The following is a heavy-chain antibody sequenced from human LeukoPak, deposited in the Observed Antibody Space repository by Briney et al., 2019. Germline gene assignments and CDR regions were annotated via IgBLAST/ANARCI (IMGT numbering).Heavy chain of an antibody. D-gene: IGHD2-15*01. CDR1: GDTFSRYA. CDR3: ARGRGTSGSNRDFYYYYYMDV. Sequence: ASVKVSCKASGDTFSRYAISWVRQAPGQRPEWMGWMNAGNGNTKYSQKFQGRITLIRDTSAATAYMELSSLRHDDLAVYYCARGRGTSGSNRDFYYYYYMDVWGKGTTVTVSS. J-gene: IGHJ6*03. V-gene: IGHV1-3*01. CDR2: MNAGNGNT.